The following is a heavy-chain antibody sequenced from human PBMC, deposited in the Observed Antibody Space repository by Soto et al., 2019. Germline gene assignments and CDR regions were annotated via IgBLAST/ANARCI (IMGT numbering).Heavy chain of an antibody. D-gene: IGHD4-17*01. CDR1: GGSISSGGYY. V-gene: IGHV4-31*03. Sequence: QVQLQESGPGLVKPSQTLSLTCTVSGGSISSGGYYWSWIRQHPGKGLEWIGYIYYSGSTYYNPSLKSRVTLSVDTSKHQFALKLSSVPAADTAVYYCARAGSPYYGDYFVPDWGQGTLVTVSS. J-gene: IGHJ4*02. CDR2: IYYSGST. CDR3: ARAGSPYYGDYFVPD.